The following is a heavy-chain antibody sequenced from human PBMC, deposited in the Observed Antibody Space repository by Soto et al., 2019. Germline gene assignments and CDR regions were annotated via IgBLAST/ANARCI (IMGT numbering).Heavy chain of an antibody. CDR2: ISYDGSDK. J-gene: IGHJ4*02. Sequence: QVQLVESGGGVVQPGRSLRLSCAASGFTFSSYGMHWVRQAPGKGLEWVAVISYDGSDKYYADSVKGRFTISRDNSKNTLYLQMNSLRGEDTAVYYCATDLSGRYYFDYWGQGTLVTVSS. CDR3: ATDLSGRYYFDY. CDR1: GFTFSSYG. D-gene: IGHD1-26*01. V-gene: IGHV3-30*03.